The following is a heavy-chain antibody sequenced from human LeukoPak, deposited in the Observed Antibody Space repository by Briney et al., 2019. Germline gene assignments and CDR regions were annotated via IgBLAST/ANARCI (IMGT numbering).Heavy chain of an antibody. J-gene: IGHJ4*02. CDR1: GFTFSSYA. Sequence: GGSLRLSCAASGFTFSSYAMSWVRQAPGKGLEWDSAITGSGGNTYYADSVKGRFTISRDNSKNTLYLQMNSLRAEDTAVYYCARVSNDYGDALGVYFDYWGQGTLVTVSS. V-gene: IGHV3-23*01. D-gene: IGHD4-17*01. CDR2: ITGSGGNT. CDR3: ARVSNDYGDALGVYFDY.